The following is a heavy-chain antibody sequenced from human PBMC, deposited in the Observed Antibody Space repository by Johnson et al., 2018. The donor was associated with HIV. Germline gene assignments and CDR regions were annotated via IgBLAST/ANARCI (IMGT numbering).Heavy chain of an antibody. CDR2: ISYDGSNK. D-gene: IGHD3-3*01. J-gene: IGHJ3*02. V-gene: IGHV3-30*04. CDR1: GFTFSSYA. CDR3: ALVSYFWSAYQNDAFDI. Sequence: QVQLVESGGGVVQPGRSLRLSCAASGFTFSSYAMHWVRQAPGKGLEWVAVISYDGSNKYYADSVKGRFTISRDNSKNTLYLQMHSLRAEDTAVYYCALVSYFWSAYQNDAFDIWGQGTMVTVSS.